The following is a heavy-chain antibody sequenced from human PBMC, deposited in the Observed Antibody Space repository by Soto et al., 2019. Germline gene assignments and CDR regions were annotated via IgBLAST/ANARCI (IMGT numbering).Heavy chain of an antibody. CDR3: TTGLSNGYYNFDY. V-gene: IGHV3-15*01. J-gene: IGHJ4*02. D-gene: IGHD3-22*01. Sequence: GGSLRLSCAASGFTFNNARMSWVRQVPGKGLEWVGRIKGEADGGTTDYAAPVKGRITISRDHSKDTLYLQMNSLKTEDTAVYYCTTGLSNGYYNFDYWGQGT. CDR1: GFTFNNAR. CDR2: IKGEADGGTT.